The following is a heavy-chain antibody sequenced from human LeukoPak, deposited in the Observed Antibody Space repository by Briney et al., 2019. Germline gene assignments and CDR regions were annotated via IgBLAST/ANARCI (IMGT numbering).Heavy chain of an antibody. V-gene: IGHV3-74*01. Sequence: PGGSLRLSCAASGFTVSSNYMSWVRQAPGKGLEWVSRINPDGSTTDYADSVKGRFTISRDNAKNTLYLQMNTLRAEDTAVYYCTSTGNSGYWGQGTPVTVSS. D-gene: IGHD4-23*01. J-gene: IGHJ4*02. CDR1: GFTVSSNY. CDR3: TSTGNSGY. CDR2: INPDGSTT.